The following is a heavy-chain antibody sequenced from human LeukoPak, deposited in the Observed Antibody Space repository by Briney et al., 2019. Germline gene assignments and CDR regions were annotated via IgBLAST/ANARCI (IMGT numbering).Heavy chain of an antibody. CDR1: GFTFSSYA. CDR3: AKNLWFGEYNDY. D-gene: IGHD3-10*01. J-gene: IGHJ4*02. V-gene: IGHV3-23*01. CDR2: ISVSGGST. Sequence: GGSLRLSCAASGFTFSSYAMSWVRQAPGKGLEWVSAISVSGGSTYYADSVKGRFTISRDNSKNTLYLQMNSLRAEDTAVYYCAKNLWFGEYNDYWGQGTLVTVSS.